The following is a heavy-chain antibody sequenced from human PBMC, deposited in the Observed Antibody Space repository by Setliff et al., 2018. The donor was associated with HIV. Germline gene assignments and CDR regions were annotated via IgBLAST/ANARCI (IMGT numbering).Heavy chain of an antibody. D-gene: IGHD3-10*01. V-gene: IGHV4-39*01. Sequence: SETLSLTCTVSGGSISSSSYYWGWIRQPPGKGVEWIGSIFNDGRTYYNPSLKSRVTIPMDTSTNQFPLKLTSVTAADTAVYFCARHFPSISLFFGDPGPFDRWGQGALVTVPQ. CDR1: GGSISSSSYY. CDR3: ARHFPSISLFFGDPGPFDR. J-gene: IGHJ4*02. CDR2: IFNDGRT.